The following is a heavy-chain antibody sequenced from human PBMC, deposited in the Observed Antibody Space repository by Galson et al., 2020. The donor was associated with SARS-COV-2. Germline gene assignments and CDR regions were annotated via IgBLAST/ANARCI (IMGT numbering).Heavy chain of an antibody. CDR3: ARQNGELELVGFGWFDP. CDR1: GGSISSSSYY. Sequence: SETLSLTCTVSGGSISSSSYYWGWIRQPPGKGLEWIGSIYYSGSTYYNPSLKSRVTISVDTSKNQFSLKLSSVTAADTAVYYCARQNGELELVGFGWFDPWRQGTLVTVSS. J-gene: IGHJ5*02. CDR2: IYYSGST. D-gene: IGHD1-7*01. V-gene: IGHV4-39*01.